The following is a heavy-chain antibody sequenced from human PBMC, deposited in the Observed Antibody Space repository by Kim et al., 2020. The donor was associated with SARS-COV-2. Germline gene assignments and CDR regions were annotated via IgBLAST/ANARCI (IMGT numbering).Heavy chain of an antibody. Sequence: GESLKISCKGSGYSFSNYWIGWVRQMPGKGLEGRGIIYPGDSDTRYSPSFQGQVTISADKSISTAYLQWSSLKASDTAMYYCARRDYYDSSGGVDYWGQGTLVTVSS. CDR3: ARRDYYDSSGGVDY. J-gene: IGHJ4*02. D-gene: IGHD3-22*01. CDR1: GYSFSNYW. V-gene: IGHV5-51*01. CDR2: IYPGDSDT.